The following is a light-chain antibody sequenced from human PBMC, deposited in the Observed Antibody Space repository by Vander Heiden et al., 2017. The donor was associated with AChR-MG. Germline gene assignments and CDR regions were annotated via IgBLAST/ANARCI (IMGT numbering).Light chain of an antibody. Sequence: QSVVTKPPSVSGTPGQRVTISCSGSSSNIGSNTVNWYQHLPGTAPKLLIYSNNQRPSGVPDRFSGSKSGTSASLAISGLQSEDETDYYCATWDDSLNGPVFGGGTKLTVL. CDR1: SSNIGSNT. V-gene: IGLV1-44*01. CDR2: SNN. J-gene: IGLJ3*02. CDR3: ATWDDSLNGPV.